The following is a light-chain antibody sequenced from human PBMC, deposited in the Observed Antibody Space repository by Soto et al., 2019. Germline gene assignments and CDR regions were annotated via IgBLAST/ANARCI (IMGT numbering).Light chain of an antibody. Sequence: EIVMTQSPATLSVSPGERATLSCWASQSVSSNLAWYQQKPGQAPRLLIYGASNRATDIPARFSGSGSGTEFTLTINSLQSEDFAVYFCQQYSDWPKTFGRGTKVDI. V-gene: IGKV3-15*01. CDR1: QSVSSN. CDR2: GAS. J-gene: IGKJ1*01. CDR3: QQYSDWPKT.